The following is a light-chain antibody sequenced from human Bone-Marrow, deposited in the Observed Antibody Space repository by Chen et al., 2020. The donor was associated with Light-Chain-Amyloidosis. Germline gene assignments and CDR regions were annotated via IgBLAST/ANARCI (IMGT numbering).Light chain of an antibody. CDR2: RDT. J-gene: IGLJ2*01. V-gene: IGLV3-25*03. Sequence: SYELTLPPTLSVSPGQTARLTCSGDDLPTKYAYWYHQKPGQAPVLVIHRDTERPSGISERFSGSSSGTTATLTISGVQAEDEADYHCQSADSSGTYEVIFGGGTKLTVL. CDR3: QSADSSGTYEVI. CDR1: DLPTKY.